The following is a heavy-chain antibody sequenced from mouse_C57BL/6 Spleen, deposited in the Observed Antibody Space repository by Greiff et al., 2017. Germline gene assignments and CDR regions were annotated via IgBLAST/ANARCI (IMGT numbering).Heavy chain of an antibody. CDR3: AREGDYGYAMDD. CDR2: INPNYGTT. Sequence: VQLQQSGPELVKPGASVKISCKASGYSFTDYNMNWVKQSNGKSLEWIGVINPNYGTTSYNQKFKGKATLTVDQSSSPAYMQLNSLTSEDSAVYCCAREGDYGYAMDDWGQGTSVTVSS. CDR1: GYSFTDYN. J-gene: IGHJ4*01. D-gene: IGHD1-1*02. V-gene: IGHV1-39*01.